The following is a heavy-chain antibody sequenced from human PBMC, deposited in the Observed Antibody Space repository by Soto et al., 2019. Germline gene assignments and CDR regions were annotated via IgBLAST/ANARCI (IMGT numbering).Heavy chain of an antibody. J-gene: IGHJ6*03. CDR1: GFTVSSNY. D-gene: IGHD2-2*01. CDR2: IYSGGST. CDR3: ARDPAATTGYYYMDV. V-gene: IGHV3-66*01. Sequence: GGSLRLSCAASGFTVSSNYMSWVRQAPGKGLEWVSIIYSGGSTYYADSVKGRFTISRDNSQNTLYLQMNSLRAEDTAVYYCARDPAATTGYYYMDVWGKGTTVTVSS.